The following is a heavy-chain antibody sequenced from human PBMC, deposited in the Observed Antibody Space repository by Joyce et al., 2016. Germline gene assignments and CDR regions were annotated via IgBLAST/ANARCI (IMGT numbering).Heavy chain of an antibody. D-gene: IGHD4-23*01. CDR3: ARQFRVHGGKGYFDL. CDR1: GYNFASYY. Sequence: EVRLEQSRAEMRKSGESLKIYCEVSGYNFASYYIGWVRQMPGKGLEGMGVIYPGDSDTTYSPSFQGLVTISVDKSISTAYLQWNSLKASDSAMYYCARQFRVHGGKGYFDLWGQGTLVTVSS. V-gene: IGHV5-51*01. J-gene: IGHJ4*02. CDR2: IYPGDSDT.